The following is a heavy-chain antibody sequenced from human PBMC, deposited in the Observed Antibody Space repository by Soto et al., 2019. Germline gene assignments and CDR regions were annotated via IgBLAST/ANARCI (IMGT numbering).Heavy chain of an antibody. D-gene: IGHD4-17*01. Sequence: VQLVQSGAEVKQPGSSVKVSCKASGGTFSSYAISWVRQAPGQGLEWMGGIIPIFGTANYAQKFQGRVTITADESTSTAYMELSSLRSEDTAVYYCASAVTTVPGSYYYYGMDVWGQGTTVTVSS. CDR2: IIPIFGTA. CDR1: GGTFSSYA. CDR3: ASAVTTVPGSYYYYGMDV. V-gene: IGHV1-69*01. J-gene: IGHJ6*02.